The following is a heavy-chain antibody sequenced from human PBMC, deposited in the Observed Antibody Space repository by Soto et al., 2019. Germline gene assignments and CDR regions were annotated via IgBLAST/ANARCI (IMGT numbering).Heavy chain of an antibody. CDR2: ISGSGGST. D-gene: IGHD3-3*01. Sequence: GGSLRLSCAASGFTFSSYAMSWVRQAPGKGLEWVSAISGSGGSTYYADSVKGRFTISRDNSKNTLYLQMNSLRAEDTAVYYCASPKTIFGVVEQRYDAFDIWGQGTMVTVSS. CDR3: ASPKTIFGVVEQRYDAFDI. V-gene: IGHV3-23*01. J-gene: IGHJ3*02. CDR1: GFTFSSYA.